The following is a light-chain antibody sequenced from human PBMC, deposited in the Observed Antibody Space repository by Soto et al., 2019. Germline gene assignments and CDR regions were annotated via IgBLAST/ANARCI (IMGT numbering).Light chain of an antibody. CDR1: SSDIARYDY. CDR3: SSYADINNFCVL. Sequence: QSVLTQPPSASGSPGQSVTISCTGTSSDIARYDYVSWYQQHPGKAPKLIIYEVSKRPSGVPDRFSASRSANTASLTVSGLQAEDEADYYCSSYADINNFCVLFGGGTKLTVL. V-gene: IGLV2-8*01. J-gene: IGLJ2*01. CDR2: EVS.